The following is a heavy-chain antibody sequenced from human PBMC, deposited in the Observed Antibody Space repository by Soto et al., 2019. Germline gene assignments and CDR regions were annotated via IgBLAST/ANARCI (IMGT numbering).Heavy chain of an antibody. CDR1: GFTFRNYD. Sequence: EVQLVESGGGLVQPGGSLRLSCEASGFTFRNYDMHWVRQGTGKGLEWVSGISAAGDPDYADSVEGRFTISRENAQNSFFLQMNSIRVGHTAVYYCARTDRDFYGLDVWGQGTTVIVSS. CDR3: ARTDRDFYGLDV. CDR2: ISAAGDP. V-gene: IGHV3-13*05. J-gene: IGHJ6*02.